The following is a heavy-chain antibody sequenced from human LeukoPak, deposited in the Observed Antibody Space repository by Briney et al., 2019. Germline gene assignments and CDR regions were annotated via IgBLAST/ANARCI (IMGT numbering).Heavy chain of an antibody. Sequence: SETLSLTCTVSGGSISSYYWGWIRQPPGKGLEWIGSIYYSGSTYYNPSLKSRVSISIDTSENQFSLKLRSVTAADTAVYYCASCSSSSCYVGGAFDPWGQGTLVTVSS. CDR1: GGSISSYY. CDR3: ASCSSSSCYVGGAFDP. J-gene: IGHJ5*02. CDR2: IYYSGST. D-gene: IGHD2-2*01. V-gene: IGHV4-39*01.